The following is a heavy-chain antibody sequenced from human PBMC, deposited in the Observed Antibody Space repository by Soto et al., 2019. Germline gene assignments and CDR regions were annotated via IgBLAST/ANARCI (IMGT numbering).Heavy chain of an antibody. J-gene: IGHJ4*02. CDR1: GGSISSYY. D-gene: IGHD2-21*01. CDR3: ARLAMAAGIALDY. V-gene: IGHV4-59*01. Sequence: QVQLQESGPGLVKPSETLSLTCSVSGGSISSYYWGWIRRPPGKELVWIGYVYDSGSANYHPSLKSRATISGDTSKNQCSLKMTSVTAADTAVYYCARLAMAAGIALDYWGGGTLGTVSS. CDR2: VYDSGSA.